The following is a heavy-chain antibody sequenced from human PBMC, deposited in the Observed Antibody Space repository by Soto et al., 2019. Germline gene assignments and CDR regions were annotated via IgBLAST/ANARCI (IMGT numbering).Heavy chain of an antibody. CDR1: GFTIRNYA. V-gene: IGHV3-23*01. Sequence: EVQVLESGGDLVKPGGSLRLSCAASGFTIRNYAMSWVRQAPGKALEWVSGISGSSDRTYYADSVKGRFTISKDTSSNTLYLQMNSLRFEDTAVYHCEGSWTWGQGTMVTVSS. CDR2: ISGSSDRT. J-gene: IGHJ3*01. CDR3: EGSWT. D-gene: IGHD5-12*01.